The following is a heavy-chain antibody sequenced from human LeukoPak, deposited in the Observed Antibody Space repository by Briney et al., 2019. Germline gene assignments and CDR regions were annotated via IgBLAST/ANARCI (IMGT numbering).Heavy chain of an antibody. Sequence: VASVKVSCKASGYTFTSYYMHWVRQAPGQGLEWMGIINPSGGSTSYAQKFQGRVTMTRDMSTSTVYMELSSLRSEDTAVYYCARDLAGGEMATYFDYWGQGTLVTVSS. V-gene: IGHV1-46*01. D-gene: IGHD5-24*01. CDR3: ARDLAGGEMATYFDY. CDR2: INPSGGST. J-gene: IGHJ4*02. CDR1: GYTFTSYY.